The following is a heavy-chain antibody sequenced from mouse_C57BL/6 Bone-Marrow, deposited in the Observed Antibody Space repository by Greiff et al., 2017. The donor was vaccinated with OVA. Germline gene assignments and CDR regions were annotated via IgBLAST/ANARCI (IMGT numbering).Heavy chain of an antibody. CDR3: ARRWDKGPAWFAY. J-gene: IGHJ3*01. D-gene: IGHD4-1*01. CDR2: IYPGSGST. CDR1: GYTFTSYW. Sequence: QVQLQQPGAELVKPGASVKMSCKASGYTFTSYWITWVKQRPGQGLEWIGDIYPGSGSTNYNEKFKSKATLTVDTSSSTAYMQLSSLTSEDSAVYYCARRWDKGPAWFAYWGQGTLVTVSA. V-gene: IGHV1-55*01.